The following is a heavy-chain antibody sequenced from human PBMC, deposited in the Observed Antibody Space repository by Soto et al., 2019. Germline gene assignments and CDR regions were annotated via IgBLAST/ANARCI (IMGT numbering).Heavy chain of an antibody. CDR2: TGSGTGPG. Sequence: QVQLVQSGTEVKKPGSSVKVSCKASGGSLSTNPISWVRQAPGQGLEWMGGTGSGTGPGNHAQKFQGRLTVTADKSPITVYMELTNLSSEDTAVYYWARRDSGGFYRFFDSWGQGTLVTVSS. CDR1: GGSLSTNP. J-gene: IGHJ4*02. D-gene: IGHD2-15*01. V-gene: IGHV1-69*06. CDR3: ARRDSGGFYRFFDS.